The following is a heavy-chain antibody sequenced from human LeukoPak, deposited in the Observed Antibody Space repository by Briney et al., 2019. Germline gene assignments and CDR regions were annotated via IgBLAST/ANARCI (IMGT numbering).Heavy chain of an antibody. CDR2: IYSGGST. V-gene: IGHV3-53*01. J-gene: IGHJ4*02. CDR1: GFTVSSNY. Sequence: EGSLRLSCAASGFTVSSNYMSWVRQAPGKGLEWVSVIYSGGSTYYADSVKGRFTISRDNSKNTLYLQMNSLRAEDTAVYYCAKGRAMAYYFDYWGQGTLVTASS. D-gene: IGHD5-18*01. CDR3: AKGRAMAYYFDY.